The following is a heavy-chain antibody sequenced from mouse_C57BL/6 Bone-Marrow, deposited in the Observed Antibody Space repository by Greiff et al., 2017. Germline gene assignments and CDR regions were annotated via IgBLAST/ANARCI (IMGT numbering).Heavy chain of an antibody. Sequence: EVQLQQSGPELVKPGASVKIPCKASGYTFTDYNMDWVKQSHGKSLEWIGDINPNNGGTIYNQKFKGKATLTVDNSSSTAYMELRSLTSEDTAVYYCARQGFRYYYGSQTPYAMDYWGQGTSVTVSS. V-gene: IGHV1-18*01. D-gene: IGHD1-1*01. J-gene: IGHJ4*01. CDR3: ARQGFRYYYGSQTPYAMDY. CDR2: INPNNGGT. CDR1: GYTFTDYN.